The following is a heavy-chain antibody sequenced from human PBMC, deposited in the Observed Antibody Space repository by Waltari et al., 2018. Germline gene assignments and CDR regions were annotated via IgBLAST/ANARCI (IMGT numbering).Heavy chain of an antibody. CDR2: IKGDGSEK. CDR1: GIAFDTFW. D-gene: IGHD3-16*01. CDR3: ARDAWGKGPDLDC. Sequence: EVQLVESGGGLVQPGGSLRLFCDAAGIAFDTFWMYWVGQAPGKGLEWVASIKGDGSEKNYVDSVKGRFTASTDNAKTSLFLQMNSLRVEDTAVYYCARDAWGKGPDLDCWGQGTLVTVSS. V-gene: IGHV3-7*01. J-gene: IGHJ4*02.